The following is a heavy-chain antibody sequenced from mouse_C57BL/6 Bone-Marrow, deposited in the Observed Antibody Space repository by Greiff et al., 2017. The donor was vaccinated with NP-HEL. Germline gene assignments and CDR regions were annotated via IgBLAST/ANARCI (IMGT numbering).Heavy chain of an antibody. J-gene: IGHJ3*01. D-gene: IGHD1-1*01. V-gene: IGHV1-69*01. CDR2: IDPSDSYT. Sequence: QVQLQQSGAELVMPGASVKLSCKASGYTFTSYWMHWVKQRPGQGLEWIGEIDPSDSYTNYNQKFKGKSTLTVDKSSSTAYMQLSSLTSEDSAVYYCAREGVIYYYGSSPFAYWGQGTLVTVSA. CDR1: GYTFTSYW. CDR3: AREGVIYYYGSSPFAY.